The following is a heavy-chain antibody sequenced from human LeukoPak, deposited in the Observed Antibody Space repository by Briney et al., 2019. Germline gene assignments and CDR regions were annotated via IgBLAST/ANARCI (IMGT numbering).Heavy chain of an antibody. J-gene: IGHJ2*01. V-gene: IGHV4-59*08. CDR2: IYYSGST. CDR1: GGSISSYY. D-gene: IGHD5-24*01. Sequence: SETLSLTCTVSGGSISSYYWSWIRQPPGKGLEWIGYIYYSGSTNYNPSLKSRVTISVDTSKNQFSLKVTSVTAADTAVYYCARHSDGSVFRWYFDLWGRGTLVTVSS. CDR3: ARHSDGSVFRWYFDL.